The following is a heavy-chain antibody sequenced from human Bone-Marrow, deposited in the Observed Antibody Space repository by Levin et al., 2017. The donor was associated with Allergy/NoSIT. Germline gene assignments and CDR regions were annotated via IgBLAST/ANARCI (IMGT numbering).Heavy chain of an antibody. D-gene: IGHD3-10*01. CDR3: AREKFHYGSGTYYMGWFAP. V-gene: IGHV4-38-2*02. J-gene: IGHJ5*02. CDR2: IHHSGST. Sequence: SQTLSLTCVVSGYSISTAYFWGWIRQSPGKGLEWIGSIHHSGSTYYNPSLQSRVTIQVNTSANEFNLKLNSVTAADTAVYYCAREKFHYGSGTYYMGWFAPWGRGTRVTVSA. CDR1: GYSISTAYF.